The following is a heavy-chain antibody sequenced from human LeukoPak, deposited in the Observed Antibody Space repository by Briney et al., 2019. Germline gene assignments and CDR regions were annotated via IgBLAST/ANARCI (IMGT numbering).Heavy chain of an antibody. J-gene: IGHJ4*02. CDR1: GYTLTELS. CDR3: ARGRLGYCSSTSCYTPDY. D-gene: IGHD2-2*02. V-gene: IGHV1-69*05. Sequence: SVKVSCKVSGYTLTELSMHWVRQAPGQGLEWRGGIIPIFGTANYAQKFQGRVTITTDESTSTAYMELSSLRSEDTAVYYCARGRLGYCSSTSCYTPDYWGQGTLVTVSS. CDR2: IIPIFGTA.